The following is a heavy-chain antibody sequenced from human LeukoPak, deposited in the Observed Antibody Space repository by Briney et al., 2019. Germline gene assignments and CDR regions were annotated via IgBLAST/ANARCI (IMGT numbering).Heavy chain of an antibody. J-gene: IGHJ4*02. V-gene: IGHV3-23*01. D-gene: IGHD2-21*02. CDR2: ISGSGGST. Sequence: GGSLRLSCAASGFTFSSYAMSWVRQAPGKGLEWVSAISGSGGSTYYADSVKGRFTISRDNSKNTLYLQMNSLRAEDTAVYYCAKGSDLFNCGGGCRHYWGQGTLVTVSS. CDR1: GFTFSSYA. CDR3: AKGSDLFNCGGGCRHY.